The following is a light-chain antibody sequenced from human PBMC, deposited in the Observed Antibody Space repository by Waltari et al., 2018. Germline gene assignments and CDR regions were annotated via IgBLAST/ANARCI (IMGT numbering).Light chain of an antibody. CDR2: GNS. V-gene: IGLV1-40*01. J-gene: IGLJ2*01. CDR3: QSYDSSLSGVV. Sequence: QSVLTQPPSVSGAPGQRVTLSCTWSSSNIGAGYDVPRDQQLPGTAPKPLIHGNSNRPSGVPDRFSGSKSGTSASLAITGLQAEDEADYYCQSYDSSLSGVVFGGGTKLTVL. CDR1: SSNIGAGYD.